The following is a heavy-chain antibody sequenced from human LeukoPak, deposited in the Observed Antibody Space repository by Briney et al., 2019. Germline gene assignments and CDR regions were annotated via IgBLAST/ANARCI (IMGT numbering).Heavy chain of an antibody. CDR1: GFTFSSYS. Sequence: PGGSLRLSCAASGFTFSSYSMNWVRQAPGKGLEWVSSISSSSSYIYYADSVKGRFTISRDNAKNSLYLQMNGLRAEDTAVYYCARAHREANYYDSSGYYLKPYYFDYWGQGTLVTVSS. CDR2: ISSSSSYI. J-gene: IGHJ4*02. V-gene: IGHV3-21*01. CDR3: ARAHREANYYDSSGYYLKPYYFDY. D-gene: IGHD3-22*01.